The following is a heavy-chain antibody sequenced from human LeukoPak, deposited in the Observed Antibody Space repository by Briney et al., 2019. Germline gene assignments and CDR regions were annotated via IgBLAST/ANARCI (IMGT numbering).Heavy chain of an antibody. Sequence: SVKVSCKASGGTFSSYAISWVRQAPGQGLEWMGRIIPIFGTANYAQKFQGRVTITTDESTSTAYMELSSLRAEDTAVYYCARDGAGLLGDYFDYWGQGTLVTVSS. CDR1: GGTFSSYA. D-gene: IGHD3-10*01. CDR2: IIPIFGTA. V-gene: IGHV1-69*05. CDR3: ARDGAGLLGDYFDY. J-gene: IGHJ4*02.